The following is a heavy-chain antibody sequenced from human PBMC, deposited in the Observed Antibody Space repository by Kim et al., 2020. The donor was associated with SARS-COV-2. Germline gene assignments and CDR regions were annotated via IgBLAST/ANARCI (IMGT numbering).Heavy chain of an antibody. Sequence: SETLSLTCTVSGGSISSYYWSWIRQPPGKGLEWIGYIYYSGSTNYNPSLKSRVTISVDTSTNQFSLKLSSVTAADTAVYYCARGGGYSSSWSYWGQGTLVTVSS. D-gene: IGHD6-13*01. V-gene: IGHV4-59*13. J-gene: IGHJ4*02. CDR2: IYYSGST. CDR3: ARGGGYSSSWSY. CDR1: GGSISSYY.